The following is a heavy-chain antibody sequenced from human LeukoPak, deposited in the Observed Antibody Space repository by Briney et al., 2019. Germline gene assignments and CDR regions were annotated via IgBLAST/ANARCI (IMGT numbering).Heavy chain of an antibody. J-gene: IGHJ4*02. CDR3: ARGEEPATLDY. CDR1: GGSISSYY. Sequence: PSETLSLTCTVSGGSISSYYWSWLRQPAGKGLYFFGRIYTSETTNYTPSLTSLVTMSVDTSKNQFSLKLSSVTAAYTAVYYCARGEEPATLDYWGQGTLVTVSS. D-gene: IGHD1-14*01. V-gene: IGHV4-4*07. CDR2: IYTSETT.